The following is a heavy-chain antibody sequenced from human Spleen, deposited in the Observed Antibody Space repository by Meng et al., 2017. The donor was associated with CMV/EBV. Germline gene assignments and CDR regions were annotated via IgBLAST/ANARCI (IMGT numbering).Heavy chain of an antibody. D-gene: IGHD3-22*01. J-gene: IGHJ4*02. Sequence: SGPTLVKPTQTLTLTCTFSGFSLSTRGVGVGWIRQPPGKPLEWLGLIYWNDDKQYSPSLNSRLTITKDTSKNQVVLAMTNMDPVGTATYYCSLYNYYDSSGYYPSFGYWGQGTLVTVSS. CDR3: SLYNYYDSSGYYPSFGY. CDR1: GFSLSTRGVG. CDR2: IYWNDDK. V-gene: IGHV2-5*01.